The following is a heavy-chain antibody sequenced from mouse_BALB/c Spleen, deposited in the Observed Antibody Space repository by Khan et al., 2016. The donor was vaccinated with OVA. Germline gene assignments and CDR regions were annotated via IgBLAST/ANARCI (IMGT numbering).Heavy chain of an antibody. J-gene: IGHJ3*01. CDR2: IWGDGST. D-gene: IGHD1-2*01. CDR1: GFSLTDYG. CDR3: ARELRLGGFAY. Sequence: QVQLQQSGPGLVAPSQSLSITCTVSGFSLTDYGINWIRQPPGKGLEWPGMIWGDGSTDYNSALKSRLSIIKDNSKSQVFLKMNSLQTDDTARYYCARELRLGGFAYWGQGTLVTVSA. V-gene: IGHV2-6-7*01.